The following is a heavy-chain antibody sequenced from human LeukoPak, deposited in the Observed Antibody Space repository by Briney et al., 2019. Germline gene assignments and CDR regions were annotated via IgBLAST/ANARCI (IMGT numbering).Heavy chain of an antibody. CDR2: IIPILGIA. V-gene: IGHV1-69*04. Sequence: ASVKVSCKASGYTFTSYAISWVRQAPGQGLEWVGRIIPILGIANYAQKFQGRVTITADKSTSTAYMELSSLRSEDTAVYYCAVTRQLRYFDWNYYYGMDVWGQGTTVTVSS. D-gene: IGHD3-9*01. CDR3: AVTRQLRYFDWNYYYGMDV. CDR1: GYTFTSYA. J-gene: IGHJ6*02.